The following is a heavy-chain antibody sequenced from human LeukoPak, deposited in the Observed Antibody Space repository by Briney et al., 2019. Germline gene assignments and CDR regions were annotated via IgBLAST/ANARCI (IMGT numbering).Heavy chain of an antibody. CDR1: GFTFTSHG. CDR2: ISAYNGDT. J-gene: IGHJ4*02. V-gene: IGHV1-18*01. D-gene: IGHD6-13*01. CDR3: ARKQTSLPLDF. Sequence: ASVKVSCKASGFTFTSHGFTWVRQAPGQGLEWMGWISAYNGDTHSAERFQGRVTLTPDTSTSTAYMELRSLRSDDTAVHYCARKQTSLPLDFWGQGTLVTVSS.